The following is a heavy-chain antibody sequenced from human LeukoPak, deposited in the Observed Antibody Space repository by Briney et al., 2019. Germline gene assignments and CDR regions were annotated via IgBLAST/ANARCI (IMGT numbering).Heavy chain of an antibody. J-gene: IGHJ4*02. CDR3: ARVSGSGSSSWGSDY. CDR1: GYSISSGYY. Sequence: PSETLSLTCTVSGYSISSGYYWGWIRPPPGKGLEWIGSIYHSGSTYYNPSLKSRVTISVDTSKNQFSLKLSSVTAADTAVYYCARVSGSGSSSWGSDYWGQGTLVTVSS. CDR2: IYHSGST. D-gene: IGHD6-13*01. V-gene: IGHV4-38-2*02.